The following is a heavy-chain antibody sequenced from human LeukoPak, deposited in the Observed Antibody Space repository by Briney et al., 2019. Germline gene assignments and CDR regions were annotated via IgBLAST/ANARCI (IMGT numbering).Heavy chain of an antibody. CDR2: IWYDGSNK. J-gene: IGHJ4*02. Sequence: AGRSLRLSCAASGFTFSSYGMHWVRQAPGKGLEWVAVIWYDGSNKYYADSVKGRFTISRDNSKSTLYLQMNSLRAEDTAVYYCARGSIVVVPAAIDYWGQGTLVTVSS. D-gene: IGHD2-2*01. V-gene: IGHV3-33*01. CDR1: GFTFSSYG. CDR3: ARGSIVVVPAAIDY.